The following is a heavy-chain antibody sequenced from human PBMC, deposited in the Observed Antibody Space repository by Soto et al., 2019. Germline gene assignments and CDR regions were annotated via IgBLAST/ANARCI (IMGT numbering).Heavy chain of an antibody. CDR3: AKYWADYYGSGSYFSPYYYYYMDV. CDR1: GFTFSSYA. J-gene: IGHJ6*03. V-gene: IGHV3-23*01. Sequence: GGSLRLSCAASGFTFSSYAMSWVRQAPGKGLEWVSAISGSGGSTYYADSVKGRLTISRGNSKNTLYLQMNSLRAEDTAVYYCAKYWADYYGSGSYFSPYYYYYMDVWGKGTTVTVSS. D-gene: IGHD3-10*01. CDR2: ISGSGGST.